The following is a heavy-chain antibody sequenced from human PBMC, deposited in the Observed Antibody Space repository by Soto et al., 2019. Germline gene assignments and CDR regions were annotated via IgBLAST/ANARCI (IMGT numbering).Heavy chain of an antibody. D-gene: IGHD6-19*01. V-gene: IGHV3-30*18. CDR1: GFTFSSYG. J-gene: IGHJ4*02. CDR2: ISYDGSNK. Sequence: QVQLVESGGGVVQPGRSLRLSCAASGFTFSSYGVHWVRQAPGKGLEWVAIISYDGSNKYYADSVEGRFTISRDNLKNTLYLQMNSLRPEDTAVYYCAKNRVSSGWPSFDYWGQGTLVTVSS. CDR3: AKNRVSSGWPSFDY.